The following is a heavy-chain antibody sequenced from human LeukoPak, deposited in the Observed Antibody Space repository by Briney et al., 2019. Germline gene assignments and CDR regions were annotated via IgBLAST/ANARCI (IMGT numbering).Heavy chain of an antibody. CDR2: FNSNGRSP. J-gene: IGHJ4*02. CDR1: GFTLSRYG. V-gene: IGHV3-74*01. CDR3: ARESNSGWEDY. Sequence: PGGTLRLSCAASGFTLSRYGMHWVRQAPGQGLEWFSCFNSNGRSPSYADSVKGRFTTSRDNAKNTLYLQMNSLRAEDTAVYYCARESNSGWEDYWGQGTLVTVSS. D-gene: IGHD6-19*01.